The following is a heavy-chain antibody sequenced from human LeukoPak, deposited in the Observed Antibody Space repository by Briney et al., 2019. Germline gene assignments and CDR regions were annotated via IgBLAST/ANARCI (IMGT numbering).Heavy chain of an antibody. V-gene: IGHV1-24*01. CDR1: GYTLTELS. D-gene: IGHD3-22*01. J-gene: IGHJ5*02. CDR2: FDPEDGET. Sequence: ASVKVSCKVSGYTLTELSMHWVRQAPGKGLEWMGGFDPEDGETIYAQKFQGRVTMTEDTSTDTAYMELSSLRSEDTAVYYCVTDKRDSSGYIMFDPWGQGTLVTVSS. CDR3: VTDKRDSSGYIMFDP.